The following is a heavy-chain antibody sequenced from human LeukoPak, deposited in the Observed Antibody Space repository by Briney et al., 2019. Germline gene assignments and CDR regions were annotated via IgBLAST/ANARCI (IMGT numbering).Heavy chain of an antibody. J-gene: IGHJ6*03. V-gene: IGHV4-59*01. CDR2: MYYSGST. CDR3: ASGAYSFYYMDV. CDR1: GGSISNDY. Sequence: SETLSLTCTVSGGSISNDYWSWIRQPPGKGLEWIGYMYYSGSTCYNPSLKSRVTISVDTSKNQFSLRLSSVTAADTAVYYCASGAYSFYYMDVWGKGTTVTISS. D-gene: IGHD5-18*01.